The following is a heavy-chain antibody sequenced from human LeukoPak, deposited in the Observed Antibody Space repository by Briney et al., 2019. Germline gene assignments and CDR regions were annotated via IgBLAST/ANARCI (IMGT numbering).Heavy chain of an antibody. Sequence: GGSLRLSCAASGFTFSSYAMNWVRQAPGKGLEWVSGISGSGGTTYYADSVTGRFTISRDNSKNTLYLQMNSLRAEDTAVHYCAKALGYRYGPNDAFDIWGQGTMVTVSS. CDR3: AKALGYRYGPNDAFDI. J-gene: IGHJ3*02. V-gene: IGHV3-23*01. CDR1: GFTFSSYA. CDR2: ISGSGGTT. D-gene: IGHD5-18*01.